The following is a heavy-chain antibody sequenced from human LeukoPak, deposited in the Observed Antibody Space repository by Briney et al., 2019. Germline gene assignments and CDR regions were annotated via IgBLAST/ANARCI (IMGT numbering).Heavy chain of an antibody. Sequence: ASVKVSCKASGYTFTSYGISWVRQAPGQRLEWMGWISAYNGNTNYAQKLQGRVTMTTDTSTSTAYMELRSLRSDDTAVYYCASLPLGYCSGGSCYGFDPWGQGTLVTVSS. CDR2: ISAYNGNT. D-gene: IGHD2-15*01. V-gene: IGHV1-18*04. J-gene: IGHJ5*02. CDR3: ASLPLGYCSGGSCYGFDP. CDR1: GYTFTSYG.